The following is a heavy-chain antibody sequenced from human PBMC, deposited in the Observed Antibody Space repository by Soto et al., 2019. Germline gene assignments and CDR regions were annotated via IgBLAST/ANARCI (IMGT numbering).Heavy chain of an antibody. CDR2: ISYDGSNK. J-gene: IGHJ6*02. CDR3: AREQEAGDDYYYCYGMDV. CDR1: GFTFSSYA. D-gene: IGHD2-21*02. Sequence: QVQLVESGGGVVQPGRSLRLSCAASGFTFSSYAMHWVRQAPGKGLEWVAVISYDGSNKYYADSVKGRFTISRDNSKNTLYLQMNSLSAEDTAVYYCAREQEAGDDYYYCYGMDVWGQGTTVTVSS. V-gene: IGHV3-30-3*01.